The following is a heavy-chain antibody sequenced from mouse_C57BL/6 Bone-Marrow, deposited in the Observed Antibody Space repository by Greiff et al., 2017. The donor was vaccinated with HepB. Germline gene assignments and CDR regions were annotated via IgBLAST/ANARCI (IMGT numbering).Heavy chain of an antibody. V-gene: IGHV1-15*01. CDR1: GYTFTDYE. D-gene: IGHD1-1*01. CDR3: TRPHTLREYFDY. J-gene: IGHJ2*01. CDR2: IDPETGGT. Sequence: QQSGAELVRPGASVTLSCKASGYTFTDYEMHWVKQTPVHGLEWIGAIDPETGGTAYNQKFKGKAILTADKSSSTAYMELRSLTSEDSAVYYCTRPHTLREYFDYWGQGTTLTVSS.